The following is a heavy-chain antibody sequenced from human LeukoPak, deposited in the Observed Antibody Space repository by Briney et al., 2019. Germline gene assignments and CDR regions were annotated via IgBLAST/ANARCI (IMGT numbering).Heavy chain of an antibody. D-gene: IGHD4-17*01. CDR1: GGSISSSSYY. CDR2: IYYSGST. CDR3: ARAPGTTFDY. J-gene: IGHJ4*01. Sequence: SETLSLTCTVFGGSISSSSYYWGWIRQPPGKGLEWIGSIYYSGSTYYNPSLKSRVTISVDTSKNQFSLKLTSVTAADTAVYYCARAPGTTFDYWGHGNMVTVSS. V-gene: IGHV4-39*01.